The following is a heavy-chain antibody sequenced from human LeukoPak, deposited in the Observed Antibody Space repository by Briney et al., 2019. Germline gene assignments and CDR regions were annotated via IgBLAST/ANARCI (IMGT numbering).Heavy chain of an antibody. CDR3: TRILLWFGEPNPDY. CDR1: GFTFGDYH. Sequence: PGGSLRLSCSGSGFTFGDYHMSWVRQAPGKGLEWVGFIRSKPYGGTAEYAASVRGRFTISRGDSKSIAYLQMNSLKIEDTAVYFCTRILLWFGEPNPDYWGQGTLVTVSS. CDR2: IRSKPYGGTA. V-gene: IGHV3-49*04. J-gene: IGHJ4*02. D-gene: IGHD3-10*01.